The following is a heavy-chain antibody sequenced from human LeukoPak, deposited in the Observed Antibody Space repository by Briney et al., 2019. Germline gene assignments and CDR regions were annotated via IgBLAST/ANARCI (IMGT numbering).Heavy chain of an antibody. CDR2: INWNGGTT. CDR3: ARDRHDAFDI. CDR1: GFTFADYG. V-gene: IGHV3-20*04. J-gene: IGHJ3*02. Sequence: PGGSLRLSCAASGFTFADYGMSWVRQAPGKGLEWVSGINWNGGTTDYGDPVKGRFTISRDNAKNSLYLQMNSLRAEDTALYYCARDRHDAFDIWGQGTMVTVSS.